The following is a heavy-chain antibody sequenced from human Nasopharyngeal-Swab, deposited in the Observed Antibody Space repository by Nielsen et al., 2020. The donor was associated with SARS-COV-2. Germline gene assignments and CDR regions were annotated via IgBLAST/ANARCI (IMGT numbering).Heavy chain of an antibody. CDR2: ISYDGSNK. Sequence: GESLKISCAASGFTFSSYAMHWVRQAPGKGLEWVAVISYDGSNKYYADSVKGRFTISRDNSKNTLYLQMNSLRAEDTAVYYCAGDSGSSLDYWGQGTLVTVSS. J-gene: IGHJ4*02. V-gene: IGHV3-30-3*01. D-gene: IGHD1-26*01. CDR1: GFTFSSYA. CDR3: AGDSGSSLDY.